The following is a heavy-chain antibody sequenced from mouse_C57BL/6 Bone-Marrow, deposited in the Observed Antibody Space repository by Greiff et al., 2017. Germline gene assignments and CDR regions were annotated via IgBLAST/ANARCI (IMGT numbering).Heavy chain of an antibody. V-gene: IGHV1-81*01. J-gene: IGHJ3*01. Sequence: VQLQQSGAELARPGASVKLSYKASGYTFTSYGISWVKQRTGQGLEWIGEIYPRSGNTYYNEKFKGKATLTADKSSSTAYMELRSLTSEDSAVYFCARGSMVTSAWFAYWGQGTLVTVSA. CDR3: ARGSMVTSAWFAY. D-gene: IGHD2-2*01. CDR2: IYPRSGNT. CDR1: GYTFTSYG.